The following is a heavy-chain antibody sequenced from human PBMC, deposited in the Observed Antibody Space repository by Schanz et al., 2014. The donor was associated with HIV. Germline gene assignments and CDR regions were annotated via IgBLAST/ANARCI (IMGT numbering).Heavy chain of an antibody. V-gene: IGHV1-24*01. J-gene: IGHJ4*02. CDR3: ARGFTSSYIVGATPGY. CDR1: GYRLSELS. D-gene: IGHD1-26*01. CDR2: FDPEDGET. Sequence: QVQLVQSGAEVKKPGASVKVSCKVSGYRLSELSMHWVRQAPGKGLEWMGGFDPEDGETIYAQKFQGRVTMTEDTSTDTAYMELSSLRSEDSAVYYCARGFTSSYIVGATPGYWGQGTLVTVSS.